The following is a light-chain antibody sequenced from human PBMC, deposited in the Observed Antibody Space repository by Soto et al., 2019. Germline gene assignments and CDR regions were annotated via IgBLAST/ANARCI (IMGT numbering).Light chain of an antibody. CDR1: QSVSSSY. V-gene: IGKV3-20*01. Sequence: EIVLTRSPGTLSLSPGERATLSCRASQSVSSSYLAWYQQKPGQAPRLLIYGASSRATGIPDRFSGSGSGTDFTLTISRLEPEDFAVYYCQQYDSSPKTFGRGTKV. CDR3: QQYDSSPKT. J-gene: IGKJ1*01. CDR2: GAS.